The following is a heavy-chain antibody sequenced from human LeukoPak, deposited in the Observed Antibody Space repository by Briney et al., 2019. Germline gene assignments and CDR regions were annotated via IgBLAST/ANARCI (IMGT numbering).Heavy chain of an antibody. CDR3: ARLKLIPGYTGYGIDS. CDR1: GYSFTSYD. J-gene: IGHJ5*01. CDR2: MNPNSGNT. Sequence: ASVNVSCRTSGYSFTSYDINWVRQATGQGLEWMGWMNPNSGNTGYAEKFQGRVTMTTNTSISTAYMELSSLRSEDTAVYYCARLKLIPGYTGYGIDSWGQGTLVTVSS. D-gene: IGHD5-12*01. V-gene: IGHV1-8*02.